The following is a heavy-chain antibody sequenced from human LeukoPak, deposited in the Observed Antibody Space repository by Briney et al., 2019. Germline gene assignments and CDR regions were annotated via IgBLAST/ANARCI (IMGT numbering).Heavy chain of an antibody. CDR3: AELGTTMIGGV. CDR1: GFTFSSYG. V-gene: IGHV3-48*04. J-gene: IGHJ6*04. Sequence: PGGSLRLSCAASGFTFSSYGMSWVRQASGKGLEWVSYISSSGSTIYYADSVKGRFTISRDNAKNSLYLQMNSLRAEDTAVYYCAELGTTMIGGVWGKGTTVTISS. D-gene: IGHD3-10*02. CDR2: ISSSGSTI.